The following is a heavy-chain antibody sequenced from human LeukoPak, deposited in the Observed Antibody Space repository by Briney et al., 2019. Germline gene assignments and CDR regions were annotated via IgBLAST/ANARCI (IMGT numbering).Heavy chain of an antibody. J-gene: IGHJ4*02. V-gene: IGHV3-48*03. Sequence: GGSLRLSCAASGFTFSSYEMNWVRQAPGKGLEWVSYISSSGSTIYYADSVKGRFTISRDNSKNTVSLQMNSLRAGDTAVYYCAREATSSSGWYIDYWGQGTLVAVSS. D-gene: IGHD6-25*01. CDR1: GFTFSSYE. CDR3: AREATSSSGWYIDY. CDR2: ISSSGSTI.